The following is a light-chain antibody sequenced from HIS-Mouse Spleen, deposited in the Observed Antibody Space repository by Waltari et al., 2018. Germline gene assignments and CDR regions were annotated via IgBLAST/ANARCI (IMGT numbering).Light chain of an antibody. CDR1: SSDVGRYNL. CDR2: EGS. V-gene: IGLV2-23*01. J-gene: IGLJ2*01. Sequence: QSALTQPASVSGSPGQSITISCTGTSSDVGRYNLVHWYQQHPCKAPKLMIYEGSKRPSGVSNRFSGSKSGNTASLTISGLQAEDEADYYCCSYAGSSTVVFGGGTKLTVL. CDR3: CSYAGSSTVV.